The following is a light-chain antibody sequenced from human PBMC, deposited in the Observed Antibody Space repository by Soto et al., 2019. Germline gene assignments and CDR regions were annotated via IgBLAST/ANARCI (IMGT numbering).Light chain of an antibody. CDR1: QSISSW. J-gene: IGKJ1*01. CDR2: DSS. CDR3: QQYDGYSPQT. Sequence: DKQMSHSLSTLYASDQDRVTITCRASQSISSWLAWYQQKPGKAPQLLIYDSSTLEPGVPSRFRGSGSGTEFTLTINGLQPDDFAPYYCQQYDGYSPQTFGQGTKV. V-gene: IGKV1-5*01.